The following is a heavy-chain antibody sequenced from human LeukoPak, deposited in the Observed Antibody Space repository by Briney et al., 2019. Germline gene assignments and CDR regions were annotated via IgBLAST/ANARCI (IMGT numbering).Heavy chain of an antibody. J-gene: IGHJ4*02. Sequence: PGGSLRLSCAASGFTFSSYAMSWVRQAPGKGQEWVSAISGSGGSTYYADSVKGRFTISRDNSKNTLYLQMNSLRAEDTAVYYCAKSLLWFGELNYWGQGALVTVSS. CDR1: GFTFSSYA. V-gene: IGHV3-23*01. CDR2: ISGSGGST. CDR3: AKSLLWFGELNY. D-gene: IGHD3-10*01.